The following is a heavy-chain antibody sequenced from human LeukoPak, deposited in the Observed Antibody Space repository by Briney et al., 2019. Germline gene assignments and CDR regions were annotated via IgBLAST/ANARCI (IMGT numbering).Heavy chain of an antibody. J-gene: IGHJ3*01. CDR3: AREISMFVNAFDL. Sequence: QSGESLRFSCAASGFTFSNSGMHWVRQAPGKGLEWVAVIWYDGSNEYYADAVKGRFIISRDNSKNTVHLQMNSLRVEDTSVYYCAREISMFVNAFDLWGQGTLVAVSS. D-gene: IGHD3-10*02. CDR2: IWYDGSNE. CDR1: GFTFSNSG. V-gene: IGHV3-33*01.